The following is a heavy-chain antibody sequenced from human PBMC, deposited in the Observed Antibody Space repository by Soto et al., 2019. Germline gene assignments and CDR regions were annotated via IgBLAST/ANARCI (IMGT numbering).Heavy chain of an antibody. Sequence: QGQRVQSGAEVQKPGSSVTVSCKASGGTFSSYAISWVRQAPGQGLEWMGGIIPIFGTANYAQKFQGRVTITADESKSTAYMERISLSSEDTAVYYCWVRVEYYYGMDVWGQGTTVTVSS. CDR3: WVRVEYYYGMDV. V-gene: IGHV1-69*01. CDR1: GGTFSSYA. J-gene: IGHJ6*02. CDR2: IIPIFGTA.